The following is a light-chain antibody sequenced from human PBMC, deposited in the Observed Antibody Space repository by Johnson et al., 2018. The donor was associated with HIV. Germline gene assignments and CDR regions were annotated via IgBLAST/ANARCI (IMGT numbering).Light chain of an antibody. CDR3: GTWDSSLSAVYG. Sequence: QSVLTQPPSVSAAPGQKVTISCSGSSSNIGNNFVSWYQQLPGAAPKLLIYENNKRPSGIPDRFSGSKSGTSATLGITGLQTGDEADYYCGTWDSSLSAVYGFGTGNKVTVL. J-gene: IGLJ1*01. CDR1: SSNIGNNF. V-gene: IGLV1-51*02. CDR2: ENN.